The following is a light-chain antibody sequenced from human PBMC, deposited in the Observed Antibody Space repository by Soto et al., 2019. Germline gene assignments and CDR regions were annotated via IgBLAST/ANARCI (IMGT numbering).Light chain of an antibody. CDR2: EDT. Sequence: QSALTQPASVSGSPGQSITISCTGTSNDVGAYDYVSWYQQHPGKAPKLIIYEDTYRPSGVSNRFSGSQSGNTASLTISGLQAEDEADYYCSSYRGSSTLTFGGGTQLTVL. V-gene: IGLV2-14*01. CDR1: SNDVGAYDY. J-gene: IGLJ2*01. CDR3: SSYRGSSTLT.